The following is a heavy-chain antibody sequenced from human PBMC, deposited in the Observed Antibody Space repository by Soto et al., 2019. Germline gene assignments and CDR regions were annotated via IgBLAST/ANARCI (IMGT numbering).Heavy chain of an antibody. CDR3: ARDLWGYCGTDCYPLDV. J-gene: IGHJ6*02. Sequence: SETLSLTCTVSGGSIISGDYYWSWIRQPPGKGLEWIGYIYYSGDTSYNPSLKSRVTISIDTSKNQFSLKLNSVTAADTAVYYCARDLWGYCGTDCYPLDVWGQGTTVSVSS. CDR2: IYYSGDT. V-gene: IGHV4-30-4*02. CDR1: GGSIISGDYY. D-gene: IGHD2-21*02.